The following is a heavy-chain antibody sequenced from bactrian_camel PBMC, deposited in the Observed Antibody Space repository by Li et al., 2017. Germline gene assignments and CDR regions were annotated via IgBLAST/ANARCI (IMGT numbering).Heavy chain of an antibody. Sequence: VQLVESGGGLVQPGGSLRLSCAASGFTFDDYAMGWVRQAPGKGLDWVSSISSGFGMTYYADRVKGRFTISRDNAKNTVTLQLNSLKTEDMAMYYCAKAQHSNNVRSSWDYWGQGTQVTVS. CDR1: GFTFDDYA. D-gene: IGHD3*01. V-gene: IGHV3-1*01. CDR3: AKAQHSNNVRSSWDY. J-gene: IGHJ4*01. CDR2: ISSGFGMT.